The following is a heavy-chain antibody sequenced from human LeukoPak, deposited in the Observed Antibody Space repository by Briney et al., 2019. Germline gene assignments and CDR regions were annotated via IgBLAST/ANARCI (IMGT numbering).Heavy chain of an antibody. J-gene: IGHJ4*02. CDR1: GGSISSGDYY. CDR3: TRGPGEYDILTGYYNSPLDY. V-gene: IGHV4-30-4*01. Sequence: SQTLSLTCTVSGGSISSGDYYWSWIRQPPGKGLEWIGYIYYSGSTYYNPSLKSRVTISVDTSKNQFSLKLSSVTAADTAVYYCTRGPGEYDILTGYYNSPLDYWGQGTLVTVSS. D-gene: IGHD3-9*01. CDR2: IYYSGST.